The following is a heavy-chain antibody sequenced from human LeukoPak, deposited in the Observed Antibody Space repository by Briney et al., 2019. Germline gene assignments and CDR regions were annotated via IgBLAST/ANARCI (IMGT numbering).Heavy chain of an antibody. J-gene: IGHJ4*02. V-gene: IGHV1-3*01. CDR2: INAGNRNT. CDR3: ARGDHVRGYSYGRPGDY. CDR1: GYTFTSYA. D-gene: IGHD5-18*01. Sequence: GASVKVSCKASGYTFTSYAMHWVRQAPGQRLEWMGWINAGNRNTKYSQKFQGRVTITRDTSASTAYMELSSLRSEDTAVYYCARGDHVRGYSYGRPGDYWGQGALVTVSS.